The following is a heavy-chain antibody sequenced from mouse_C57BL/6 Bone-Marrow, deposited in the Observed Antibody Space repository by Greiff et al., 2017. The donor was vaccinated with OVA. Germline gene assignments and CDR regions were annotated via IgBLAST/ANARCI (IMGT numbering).Heavy chain of an antibody. D-gene: IGHD1-1*01. J-gene: IGHJ1*03. CDR2: IYPRDGST. CDR3: ASPYYYCGSYGDLDV. V-gene: IGHV1-78*01. CDR1: GYTFTDHT. Sequence: VQLQQSDAELVKPGASVKISCKVSGYTFTDHTIHWMKQRPEQGLEWIGYIYPRDGSTKYNEKFKGKATLTADKSSSTAYMQLNSLTSEDSAVYFCASPYYYCGSYGDLDVWGKGTTVTVSS.